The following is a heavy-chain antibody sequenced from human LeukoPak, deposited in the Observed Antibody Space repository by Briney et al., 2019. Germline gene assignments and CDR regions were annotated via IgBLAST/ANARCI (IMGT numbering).Heavy chain of an antibody. CDR2: IKQDGSEK. CDR3: ARDRSMATRLWTPTDY. D-gene: IGHD6-6*01. Sequence: GGSLRLSCAASGFTFSSYAMSWVRQAPGKGLEWVANIKQDGSEKYYVDSVKGRFTISRDNARNSLYLQMNSLRAEDTAVYYCARDRSMATRLWTPTDYWGQGTLVTVSS. CDR1: GFTFSSYA. J-gene: IGHJ4*02. V-gene: IGHV3-7*01.